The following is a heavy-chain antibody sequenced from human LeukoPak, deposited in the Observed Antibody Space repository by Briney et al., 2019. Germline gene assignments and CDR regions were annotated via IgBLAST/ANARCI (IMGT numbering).Heavy chain of an antibody. CDR1: GYSFTSYW. D-gene: IGHD6-6*01. CDR2: IDPSDSYT. CDR3: ARRVSSSGWFDP. Sequence: GESLKISCKGSGYSFTSYWISWVRQMPGKGLEWMGRIDPSDSYTNYSPSCQGHGTISADKSISTAYLQWSSLKASDTAMYYCARRVSSSGWFDPWGQGTLVTVSS. J-gene: IGHJ5*02. V-gene: IGHV5-10-1*01.